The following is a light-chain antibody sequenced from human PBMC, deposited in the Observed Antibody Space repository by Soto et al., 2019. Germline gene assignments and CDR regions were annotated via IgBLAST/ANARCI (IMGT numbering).Light chain of an antibody. V-gene: IGKV3D-11*01. CDR2: LAS. CDR1: QAVNTR. J-gene: IGKJ1*01. CDR3: HQRQSLPRT. Sequence: EIVLTNYPATLSSFPGDRVTLSCRASQAVNTRLASYQHKHGQAPRPLIYLASNRAAGVPARSSRTRSGTDGTLTISDVEREDFAVHHGHQRQSLPRTVGQGT.